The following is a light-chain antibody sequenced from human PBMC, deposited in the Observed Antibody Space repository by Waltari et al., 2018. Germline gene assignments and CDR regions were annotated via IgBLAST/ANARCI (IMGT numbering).Light chain of an antibody. J-gene: IGKJ4*01. CDR3: QQAKSFPHT. V-gene: IGKV1-12*01. Sequence: DIQMTQSPSSVSASVGDRVTITCRASQDINNCLAWYQQKPGKAPNLLIYDASSLESGVPSRFSGSGSGADFTLTITSLQSEDFATDYCQQAKSFPHTFGGGTKVEIK. CDR1: QDINNC. CDR2: DAS.